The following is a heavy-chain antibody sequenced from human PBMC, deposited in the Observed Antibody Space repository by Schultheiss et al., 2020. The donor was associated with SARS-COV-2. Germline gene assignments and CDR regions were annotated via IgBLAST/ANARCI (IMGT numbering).Heavy chain of an antibody. J-gene: IGHJ4*02. D-gene: IGHD7-27*01. V-gene: IGHV3-21*01. Sequence: GGSLRLSCAASGFTFSSYSMNWVRQAPGKGLEWVSSISSSSSYIYYADSVKGRFTISRDNAKNSLYLQMNSLRAEDTAVYYCARDVAWGPRPQFDYWGQGTLVTVSS. CDR1: GFTFSSYS. CDR2: ISSSSSYI. CDR3: ARDVAWGPRPQFDY.